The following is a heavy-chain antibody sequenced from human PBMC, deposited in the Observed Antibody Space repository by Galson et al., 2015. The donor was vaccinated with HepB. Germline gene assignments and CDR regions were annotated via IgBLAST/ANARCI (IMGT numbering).Heavy chain of an antibody. Sequence: SVKVSCKASGYTFTSYAMHWVRQAPGQRLEWMGWINAGNGNTKYSQKFQGRVTITRDTSASTAYMELSSLRSEDTAVYYCARGGSVVPPDYYYYGMDVWGQGTTVTVSS. J-gene: IGHJ6*02. D-gene: IGHD2-2*01. CDR3: ARGGSVVPPDYYYYGMDV. CDR1: GYTFTSYA. V-gene: IGHV1-3*01. CDR2: INAGNGNT.